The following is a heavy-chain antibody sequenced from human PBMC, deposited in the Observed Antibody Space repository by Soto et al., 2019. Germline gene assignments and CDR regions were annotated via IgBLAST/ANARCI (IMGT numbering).Heavy chain of an antibody. CDR2: IIPIFGTA. V-gene: IGHV1-69*06. D-gene: IGHD3-22*01. CDR3: ARDWNYYDSSGYSSWFDP. Sequence: QVQLVQSGAEVKKPGSSVKVSCKASGGTFSSYAISWVRQAPGQGLEWMGGIIPIFGTANYAQKFQGRVTITADKSTSTAYMELSSLRSEDTAVYYCARDWNYYDSSGYSSWFDPWGQGTLVTVSS. CDR1: GGTFSSYA. J-gene: IGHJ5*02.